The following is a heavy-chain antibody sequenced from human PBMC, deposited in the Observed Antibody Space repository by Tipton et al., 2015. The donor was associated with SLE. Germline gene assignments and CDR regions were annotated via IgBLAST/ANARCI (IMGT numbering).Heavy chain of an antibody. D-gene: IGHD5-18*01. J-gene: IGHJ6*03. V-gene: IGHV3-30*18. CDR3: AKGYSYGTNYCYYMDV. CDR2: ISYDGSNK. Sequence: SLRLSCAASGFTFSSYGMHWVRQAPGKGLEWVAVISYDGSNKYYADSVKGRFTISRDSSKNTLYLQMTSLRAEDAAVYYCAKGYSYGTNYCYYMDVWGKGTTVTVSS. CDR1: GFTFSSYG.